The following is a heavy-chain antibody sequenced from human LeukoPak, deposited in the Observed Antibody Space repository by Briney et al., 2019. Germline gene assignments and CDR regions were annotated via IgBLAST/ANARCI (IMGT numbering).Heavy chain of an antibody. J-gene: IGHJ3*02. Sequence: SVKVSCKASGGTFSSYAISWVRQAPGHGLEWMGGIIPIFGTANYAQKFQGRVTITADESTSTAYMELSSLRSEDTAVYYCAEGKAAAGIPAIDIWGQGTMVTVSS. V-gene: IGHV1-69*13. CDR3: AEGKAAAGIPAIDI. CDR2: IIPIFGTA. CDR1: GGTFSSYA. D-gene: IGHD6-13*01.